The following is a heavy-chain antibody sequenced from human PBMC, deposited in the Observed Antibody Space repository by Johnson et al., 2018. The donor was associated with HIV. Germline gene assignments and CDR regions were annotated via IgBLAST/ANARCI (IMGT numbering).Heavy chain of an antibody. CDR3: ARVGGSWMLDAFDI. CDR2: IVYDGSKK. J-gene: IGHJ3*02. V-gene: IGHV3-30*02. Sequence: QVQLVESGGGVVQPGGSLRLSCAASGFTFSSNAMHWVRQAPGKGLAWVAFIVYDGSKKYYADSVKGRFTISRDNSKNTLYLQMNSMRAGDSAVYYCARVGGSWMLDAFDIWGQGTVVTVSS. D-gene: IGHD3-10*01. CDR1: GFTFSSNA.